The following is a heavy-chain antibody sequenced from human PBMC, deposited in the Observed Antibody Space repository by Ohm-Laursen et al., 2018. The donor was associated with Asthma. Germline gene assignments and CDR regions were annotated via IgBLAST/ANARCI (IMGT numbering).Heavy chain of an antibody. CDR3: STYTIPMKD. V-gene: IGHV3-48*02. CDR2: ISSSRSSI. CDR1: GFTFSSYS. Sequence: SLRLSCAASGFTFSSYSMNWVRQAPGKGLEWISYISSSRSSIYYAESVKGRFTISRDNAKNSLYLQMNSLRDEDTAVYYCSTYTIPMKDWGQETLVTVSS. J-gene: IGHJ4*02. D-gene: IGHD3-16*01.